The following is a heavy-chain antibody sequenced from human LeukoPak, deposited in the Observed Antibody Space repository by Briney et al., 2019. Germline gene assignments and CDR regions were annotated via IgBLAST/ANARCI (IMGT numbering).Heavy chain of an antibody. CDR1: GFTFSSYA. V-gene: IGHV3-23*01. J-gene: IGHJ4*02. CDR3: AKEDPAVILGIDY. D-gene: IGHD5-18*01. CDR2: ITGSGGNT. Sequence: GGSLRLSCAASGFTFSSYAMSWVRQGPGKGLEWVSAITGSGGNTYYADSVRGRFTISRDNSKNTLFLQLDSLRAEDTAVYYGAKEDPAVILGIDYWGQGALVIVSS.